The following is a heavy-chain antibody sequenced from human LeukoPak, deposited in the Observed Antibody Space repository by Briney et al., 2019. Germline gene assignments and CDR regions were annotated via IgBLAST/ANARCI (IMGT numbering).Heavy chain of an antibody. CDR2: ISSSSSYI. CDR3: AGSITMIVVTLESI. V-gene: IGHV3-21*01. D-gene: IGHD3-22*01. CDR1: GFTFSSYS. J-gene: IGHJ3*02. Sequence: GGSLRLSCAASGFTFSSYSMNWVRQAPGKGLEWVSSISSSSSYIYYADSVKGRFTISRDNAKNSLYLQMNSLRAEDTAVYYCAGSITMIVVTLESIWGQGTMVTVSS.